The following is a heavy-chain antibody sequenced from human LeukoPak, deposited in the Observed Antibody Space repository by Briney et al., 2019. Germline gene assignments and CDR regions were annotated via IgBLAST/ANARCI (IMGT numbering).Heavy chain of an antibody. CDR3: AKAAKYYFRSDTYYYFDY. V-gene: IGHV4-38-2*02. D-gene: IGHD3-16*01. J-gene: IGHJ4*02. CDR1: GYSISSGYY. CDR2: IYHSGST. Sequence: KSSETLSLTCTVSGYSISSGYYWGWIRQPPGKGLEWIGSIYHSGSTYYNPSLKSRVTISVDTSKNQFSLKLSSVTAADTAVYYCAKAAKYYFRSDTYYYFDYWGQGILVTVSS.